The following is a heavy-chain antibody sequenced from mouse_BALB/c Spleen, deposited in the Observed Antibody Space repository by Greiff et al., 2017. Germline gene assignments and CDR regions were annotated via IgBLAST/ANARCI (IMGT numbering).Heavy chain of an antibody. Sequence: QVQLQQPGAELVKPGASVKLSCKASGYTFTSYWMHWVKQRPGQGLEWIGEINPSNGRTNYNEKFKSKATLTVDKSSSTAYMLLSSLTSEDSAVYYCARGNYDGGLFDYWGQGTTLTVSS. CDR2: INPSNGRT. V-gene: IGHV1S81*02. J-gene: IGHJ2*01. D-gene: IGHD2-4*01. CDR1: GYTFTSYW. CDR3: ARGNYDGGLFDY.